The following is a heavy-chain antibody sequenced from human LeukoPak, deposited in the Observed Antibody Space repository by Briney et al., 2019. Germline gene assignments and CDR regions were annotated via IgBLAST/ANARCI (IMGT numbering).Heavy chain of an antibody. CDR3: ARSRRSRFRLPPDY. CDR2: MNPNSGNT. D-gene: IGHD6-13*01. V-gene: IGHV1-8*01. J-gene: IGHJ4*02. CDR1: GYTFTSYD. Sequence: ASVKVSCKASGYTFTSYDINWVRQATGQGLEWMGWMNPNSGNTGYAQKFQGRVTMTRNTSISTAYMELSSLRSEDTAVYYCARSRRSRFRLPPDYWGQGTLVTVSS.